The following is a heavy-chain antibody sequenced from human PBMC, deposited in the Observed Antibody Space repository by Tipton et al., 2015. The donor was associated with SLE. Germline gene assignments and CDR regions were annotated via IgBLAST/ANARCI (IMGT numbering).Heavy chain of an antibody. D-gene: IGHD3-22*01. J-gene: IGHJ3*02. CDR1: GYSFTSYW. CDR2: IDPSDSYT. Sequence: QLVQSGAEVKKPGESLRISCKGSGYSFTSYWISWVRQLPGKGLEWMGRIDPSDSYTNYSPSFQGHVTISADKSISTAYLQWSSLKASDTAMYYCARHIGDYYDCSGYQGAFGSWGKGTMVIVSS. CDR3: ARHIGDYYDCSGYQGAFGS. V-gene: IGHV5-10-1*01.